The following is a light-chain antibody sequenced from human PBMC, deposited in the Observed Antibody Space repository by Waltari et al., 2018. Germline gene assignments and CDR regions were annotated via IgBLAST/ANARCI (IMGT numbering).Light chain of an antibody. Sequence: EIVLTQSPATLSLSPGERATLSCRASQRIDSQLAWYQQKPGQAPSLLIHDVSNRATGVPARFSGSVSGTDFTLSISSLEPEDSAFYYCQQRYDWPITFGGGTKVEIK. CDR1: QRIDSQ. J-gene: IGKJ4*01. CDR3: QQRYDWPIT. CDR2: DVS. V-gene: IGKV3-11*01.